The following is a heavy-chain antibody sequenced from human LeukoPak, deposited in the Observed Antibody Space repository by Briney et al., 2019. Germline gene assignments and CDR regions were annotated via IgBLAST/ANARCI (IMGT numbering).Heavy chain of an antibody. CDR3: VREGPRGLAFDI. D-gene: IGHD3/OR15-3a*01. J-gene: IGHJ3*02. Sequence: GGSLRLSCAASGFVFSSAWMTWVRQAPGKGLEWVSGISASGGSTFYADSVKGRFTISRDNSKNTLYLQMNGLRVEDTAVYYCVREGPRGLAFDIWGQGTMVTVSS. CDR2: ISASGGST. V-gene: IGHV3-23*01. CDR1: GFVFSSA.